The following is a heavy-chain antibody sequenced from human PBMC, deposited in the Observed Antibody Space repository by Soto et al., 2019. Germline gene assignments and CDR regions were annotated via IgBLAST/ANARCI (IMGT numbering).Heavy chain of an antibody. J-gene: IGHJ4*02. D-gene: IGHD4-17*01. V-gene: IGHV3-74*01. CDR2: INAGGNCT. CDR3: ARGGAYGDYRSDY. Sequence: PGGSLRRSCAASGFTFSIYLMHWVRQVPGKGLVWVSRINAGGNCTSNADFVKGRFTVSRDNAKNTLYLQMDSLSPEDTAVYFCARGGAYGDYRSDYWGQGALVTVSS. CDR1: GFTFSIYL.